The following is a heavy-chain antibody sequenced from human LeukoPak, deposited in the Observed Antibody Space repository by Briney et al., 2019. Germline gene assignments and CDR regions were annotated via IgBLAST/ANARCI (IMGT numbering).Heavy chain of an antibody. D-gene: IGHD6-19*01. CDR3: ARHGEYNSGRQFYLDH. CDR2: VHNVGST. Sequence: SETLSLTCTVSGVSTTNGIYYWAWIRQPPGKGLEWIGSVHNVGSTYYNLSLRSRVTMSIDTSKNQFSLRLNSVTAADTAVYYCARHGEYNSGRQFYLDHWGQGILVTVSS. CDR1: GVSTTNGIYY. V-gene: IGHV4-39*01. J-gene: IGHJ4*02.